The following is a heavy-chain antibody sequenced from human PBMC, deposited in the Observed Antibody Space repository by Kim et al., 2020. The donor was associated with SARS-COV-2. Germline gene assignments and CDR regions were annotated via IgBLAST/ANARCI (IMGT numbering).Heavy chain of an antibody. V-gene: IGHV3-30*01. Sequence: SVKGRFTVPRDNPQKTLYLQMNSLRPEDTAVYYCARGGTFSTSSEKAFDIWGQGTMVTVSS. J-gene: IGHJ3*02. CDR3: ARGGTFSTSSEKAFDI. D-gene: IGHD6-6*01.